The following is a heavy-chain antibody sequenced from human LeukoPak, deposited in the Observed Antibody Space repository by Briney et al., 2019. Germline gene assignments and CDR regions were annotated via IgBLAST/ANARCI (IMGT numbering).Heavy chain of an antibody. CDR2: IWYDGSNK. CDR3: ARERGTHGSGSYPFDY. V-gene: IGHV3-33*08. CDR1: GFTFSSSG. J-gene: IGHJ4*02. Sequence: GRSLRLSCAASGFTFSSSGMHWVRQAPGKGLEWVAVIWYDGSNKYYADSVKGRFTISRDNSKNTLYLQMNSLRAEDTAVYYCARERGTHGSGSYPFDYWGQGTLVTVSS. D-gene: IGHD3-10*01.